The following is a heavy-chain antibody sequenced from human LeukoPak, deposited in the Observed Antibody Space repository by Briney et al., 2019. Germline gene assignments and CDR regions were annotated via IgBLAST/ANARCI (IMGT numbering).Heavy chain of an antibody. CDR2: ISSSSSYI. CDR3: ASIAVAGTLDY. CDR1: GFTFSSYS. D-gene: IGHD6-19*01. V-gene: IGHV3-21*01. J-gene: IGHJ4*02. Sequence: GGSLRLSCAASGFTFSSYSMNWVRQAPGKGLEWVSSISSSSSYIYYADSVKGRFTISRDNSKNTLYLQMNSLRAEDTAVYYCASIAVAGTLDYWGQGTLVTVSS.